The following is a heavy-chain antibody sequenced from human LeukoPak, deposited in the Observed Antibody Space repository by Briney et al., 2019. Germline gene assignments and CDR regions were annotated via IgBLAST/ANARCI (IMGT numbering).Heavy chain of an antibody. CDR2: IYYSGTT. CDR3: ARGTLQWHLDF. CDR1: GDSMNNFY. Sequence: SETLSLTCSVSGDSMNNFYWTWIRQPPGKGLEWIGNIYYSGTTNYNPSLKGRITISVDTSKYQFSLRLTSVTAADTAVYYCARGTLQWHLDFWEQGTLVTVSS. V-gene: IGHV4-59*01. D-gene: IGHD6-19*01. J-gene: IGHJ4*02.